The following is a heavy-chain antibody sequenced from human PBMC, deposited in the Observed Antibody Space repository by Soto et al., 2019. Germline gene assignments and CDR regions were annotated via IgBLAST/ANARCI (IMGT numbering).Heavy chain of an antibody. V-gene: IGHV5-51*01. Sequence: PXESMKISCKGSGYSFTSYWIGWVRQIPGKGLEWMGIIYPGDSDTRYSPSFQGQVTISADKSISTAYLQWSSLKASDTAMYYCARRGYCSSTSCYYYGMDVWGQGTTVTVSS. CDR3: ARRGYCSSTSCYYYGMDV. CDR1: GYSFTSYW. D-gene: IGHD2-2*01. CDR2: IYPGDSDT. J-gene: IGHJ6*02.